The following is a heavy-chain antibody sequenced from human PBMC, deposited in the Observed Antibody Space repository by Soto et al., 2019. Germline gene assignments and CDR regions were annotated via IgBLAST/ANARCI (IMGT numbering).Heavy chain of an antibody. CDR3: ARGADGDY. CDR1: GYIFTNYD. Sequence: QVQMVQSGAEVMKPGASVKVSCRTSGYIFTNYDITWVRQAPGKGLGWVGWISTYTGNTNLAQKLQDRVTLTTDTSTSTAYMELSSLRSDDTAVYYCARGADGDYWGQGTLVTVSS. D-gene: IGHD6-25*01. CDR2: ISTYTGNT. V-gene: IGHV1-18*01. J-gene: IGHJ4*02.